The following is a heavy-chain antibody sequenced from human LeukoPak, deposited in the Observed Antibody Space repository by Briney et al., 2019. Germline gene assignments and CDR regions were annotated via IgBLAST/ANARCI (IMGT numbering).Heavy chain of an antibody. V-gene: IGHV3-74*01. J-gene: IGHJ4*02. CDR2: IDSDGTDT. CDR1: GFTFSSYW. Sequence: GGSLRLSCAASGFTFSSYWMHWVRQAPGKGLVWVSRIDSDGTDTAYADSVKGRFTISRDNAKSTLYLQMNSLRAEDTAVYYCARPRVYDSRDLDYWGQGALVTVSS. D-gene: IGHD5/OR15-5a*01. CDR3: ARPRVYDSRDLDY.